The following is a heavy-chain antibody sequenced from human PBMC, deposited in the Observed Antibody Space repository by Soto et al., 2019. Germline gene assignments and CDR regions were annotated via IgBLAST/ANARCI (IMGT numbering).Heavy chain of an antibody. V-gene: IGHV4-4*07. CDR3: ARDPPNSSGWFERDYYYYGMDV. CDR1: GGSISSYY. CDR2: IYTSGST. J-gene: IGHJ6*02. D-gene: IGHD6-19*01. Sequence: PSETLSLTCTGSGGSISSYYWSWIRQPAGKGLEGIGRIYTSGSTNYNPSLKSRVTMSVDTSKNQFSLKLSSVTAADTAVYYCARDPPNSSGWFERDYYYYGMDVWGQGTTVTVSS.